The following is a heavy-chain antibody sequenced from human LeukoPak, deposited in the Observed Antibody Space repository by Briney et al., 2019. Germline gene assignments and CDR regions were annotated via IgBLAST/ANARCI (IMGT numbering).Heavy chain of an antibody. CDR2: ITGSGDTT. J-gene: IGHJ4*02. D-gene: IGHD3-9*01. CDR1: GVIFRNYA. Sequence: GGSLRLSCAASGVIFRNYAMSWVRQAPGKGLEWVSAITGSGDTTYYADSVKGRFTISRDNSKNTLYVEMNTLRAEDTAVYYCAKWGDYDILTGYYVSDFWGQGTLVTVSS. V-gene: IGHV3-23*01. CDR3: AKWGDYDILTGYYVSDF.